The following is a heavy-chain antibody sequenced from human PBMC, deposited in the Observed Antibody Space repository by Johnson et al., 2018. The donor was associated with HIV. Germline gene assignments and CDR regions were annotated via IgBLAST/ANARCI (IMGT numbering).Heavy chain of an antibody. CDR1: GFRFSRYG. J-gene: IGHJ3*02. CDR2: ISYDGSDE. Sequence: QVQLVESGGGVAQPGRSLRLSCAASGFRFSRYGMHWVRQAPGKGLEWVAVISYDGSDEYYADSVKGRFTISRDNSKNTRYLQMNSLRAEDTAVYYCAKDRYYDSSGPDAFDIWGQGTMVTVSS. CDR3: AKDRYYDSSGPDAFDI. V-gene: IGHV3-30*18. D-gene: IGHD3-22*01.